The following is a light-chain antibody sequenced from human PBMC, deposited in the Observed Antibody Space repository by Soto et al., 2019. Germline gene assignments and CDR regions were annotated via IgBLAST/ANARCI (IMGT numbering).Light chain of an antibody. CDR1: SSDVGSYNL. V-gene: IGLV2-23*02. CDR3: CSYAGSSTWV. CDR2: EVS. Sequence: QSVLTQPASVSGSPGQSITISCTGTSSDVGSYNLVSWYQQHPGKAPKLMIYEVSKRPSGVSNRFSGSKSGNTASLTISGLQAEDEADYYCCSYAGSSTWVFGGGTRSPS. J-gene: IGLJ3*02.